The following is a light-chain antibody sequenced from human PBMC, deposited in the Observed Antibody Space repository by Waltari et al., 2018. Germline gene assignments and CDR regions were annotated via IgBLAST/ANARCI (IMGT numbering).Light chain of an antibody. V-gene: IGKV3-11*01. CDR3: QHRSNWPLT. CDR1: PSVSNS. J-gene: IGKJ4*01. CDR2: DAS. Sequence: EIVLTQSPATLSLSPGERATPPCRPPPSVSNSLAWYQQKPGQTPRPLIYDASNRATGIPARFSGSGSGTDFTLTISSLEPEDFAVYYCQHRSNWPLTFGGGTRVEIK.